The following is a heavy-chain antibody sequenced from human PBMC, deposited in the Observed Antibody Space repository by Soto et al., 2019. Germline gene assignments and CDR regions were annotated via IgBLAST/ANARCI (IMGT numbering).Heavy chain of an antibody. Sequence: GALRLSCAPSGCTFSNARMNWVRQAPGKGLEWVGRIKGKTDGGTTDYAAPVKGRFTISRDDSKNTLYLQMNSLKTEDTAVYNCTTDHFEGYSYGHYGMDVLAQGTTVPVS. D-gene: IGHD5-18*01. CDR3: TTDHFEGYSYGHYGMDV. V-gene: IGHV3-15*07. CDR2: IKGKTDGGTT. CDR1: GCTFSNAR. J-gene: IGHJ6*02.